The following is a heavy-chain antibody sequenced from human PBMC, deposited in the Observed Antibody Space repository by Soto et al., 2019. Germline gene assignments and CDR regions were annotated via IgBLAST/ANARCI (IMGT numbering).Heavy chain of an antibody. CDR1: GGSIIDSR. CDR2: IYYSGRT. V-gene: IGHV4-59*01. CDR3: ARMRGLGEISPYLDY. J-gene: IGHJ4*02. D-gene: IGHD3-16*01. Sequence: VQLQESGPGLGKPSETRSLTCVISGGSIIDSRGNWIRRPPGRGLEWIGYIYYSGRTNSNPSLKSRLTISLDTSTRQFSLRLRSVTAADTAVYYCARMRGLGEISPYLDYWGQGALVTVSS.